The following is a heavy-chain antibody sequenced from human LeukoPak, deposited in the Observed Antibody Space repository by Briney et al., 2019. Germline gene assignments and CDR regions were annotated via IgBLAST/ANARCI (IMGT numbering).Heavy chain of an antibody. D-gene: IGHD3-22*01. V-gene: IGHV4-39*01. J-gene: IGHJ1*01. Sequence: KPSETLSLTCSVSGDSVSRSDSYWDWIRQPPGKGLEWIGTIYYSGRTYYSPSLKSRDTMSVDPSNNQFSLNLRSVTAADTAVYYCARRRYYDGSGYLEWGQGTLLSVSS. CDR3: ARRRYYDGSGYLE. CDR1: GDSVSRSDSY. CDR2: IYYSGRT.